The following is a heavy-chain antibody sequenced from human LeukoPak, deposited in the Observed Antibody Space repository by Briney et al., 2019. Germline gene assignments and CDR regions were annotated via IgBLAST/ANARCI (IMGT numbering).Heavy chain of an antibody. J-gene: IGHJ4*02. CDR2: IHYSGST. D-gene: IGHD4-23*01. CDR3: ARGSTVADDY. Sequence: SETLSLTCTVSGASISNYYWSWIRQPPGKGLEWFGYIHYSGSTNYNPSLKSRVTISIDVSKNQFSLKLTSVTAADTAMYYCARGSTVADDYWGQGSLVTVSS. V-gene: IGHV4-59*08. CDR1: GASISNYY.